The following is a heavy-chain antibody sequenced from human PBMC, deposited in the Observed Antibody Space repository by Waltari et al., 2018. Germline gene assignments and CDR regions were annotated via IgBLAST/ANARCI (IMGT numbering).Heavy chain of an antibody. V-gene: IGHV1-69*13. Sequence: QVQLVQSGAEVKKPGSSVKVSCNASGGTFSSYAISWVRQAPGQGLEWLGGIIPIFGTANYAQKFQGRVTITADESTSTAYMELSSLRSEDTAVYYCARARMALVHYGMDVWGQGTTVTVSS. CDR2: IIPIFGTA. CDR1: GGTFSSYA. CDR3: ARARMALVHYGMDV. J-gene: IGHJ6*02. D-gene: IGHD6-6*01.